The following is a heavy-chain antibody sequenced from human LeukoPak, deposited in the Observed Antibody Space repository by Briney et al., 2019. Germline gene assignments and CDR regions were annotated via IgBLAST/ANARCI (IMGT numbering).Heavy chain of an antibody. J-gene: IGHJ2*01. V-gene: IGHV4-38-2*02. D-gene: IGHD3-10*01. CDR2: IYHSGST. CDR3: ARELPQYWYFDL. Sequence: SETLSLTCTVSGYSISSGYYWGWIRQPPGKGLEWIGSIYHSGSTYYNPSLKSRVTISVDTSKNQFSLKLSSVTAADTAVYYCARELPQYWYFDLWGRGTLVTVSS. CDR1: GYSISSGYY.